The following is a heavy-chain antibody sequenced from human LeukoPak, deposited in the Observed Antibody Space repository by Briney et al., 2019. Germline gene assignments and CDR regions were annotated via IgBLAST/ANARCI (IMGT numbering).Heavy chain of an antibody. CDR3: ARGAGVRSRGDGSIYPTPRY. CDR1: GFTSSDYY. Sequence: GGSLRLSCAASGFTSSDYYMSWIRQAPGKGLEWVSYISSGGRTIYYADSVKGRFTISRDNANNSLYLQMNSLRAEDTAVYYCARGAGVRSRGDGSIYPTPRYWGQGSLVTVSS. V-gene: IGHV3-11*01. D-gene: IGHD2-15*01. J-gene: IGHJ4*02. CDR2: ISSGGRTI.